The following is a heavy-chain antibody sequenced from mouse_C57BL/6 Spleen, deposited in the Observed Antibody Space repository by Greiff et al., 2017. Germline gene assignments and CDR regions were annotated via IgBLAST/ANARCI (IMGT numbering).Heavy chain of an antibody. V-gene: IGHV3-8*01. CDR3: ARYLTTGVVDY. CDR2: ISYSDST. D-gene: IGHD1-1*01. CDR1: GYSITRDY. J-gene: IGHJ2*01. Sequence: DVKLQESGPGLAKPSQTLSLTCSVTGYSITRDYWNWIRKFPGNKLEYMGYISYSDSTDYNPSLKSRISITRDTSKNQYYLQLNSVTTEDTATYYCARYLTTGVVDYWGQGTTLTGSS.